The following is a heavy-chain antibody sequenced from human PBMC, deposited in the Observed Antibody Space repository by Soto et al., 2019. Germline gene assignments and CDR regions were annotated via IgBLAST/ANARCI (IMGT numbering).Heavy chain of an antibody. CDR1: GFTFSSYA. D-gene: IGHD3-3*01. J-gene: IGHJ6*02. CDR2: ISGSGGST. CDR3: AKELSGGYYNPNYYYYYGMDV. V-gene: IGHV3-23*01. Sequence: RGSLRLSCAASGFTFSSYAMSWVRQAPGKGLEWVSAISGSGGSTYYADSVKGRFTISRDNSKNTLYLQMNSLRAEDTAVYYCAKELSGGYYNPNYYYYYGMDVWGQGTTVTVSS.